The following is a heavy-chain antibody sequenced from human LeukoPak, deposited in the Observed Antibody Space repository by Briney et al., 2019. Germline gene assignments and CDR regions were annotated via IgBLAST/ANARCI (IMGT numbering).Heavy chain of an antibody. D-gene: IGHD6-13*01. CDR3: ARLYGSSWYD. CDR2: IYPSDSDT. J-gene: IGHJ4*02. V-gene: IGHV5-51*03. Sequence: GESLKISXKGSGYSFTNYWIGWVRQMHGKGLEWMGIIYPSDSDTRYSPSFQGQVTISADKSISTAYLQWSSLKASDTATYYCARLYGSSWYDWGQGILVTVSS. CDR1: GYSFTNYW.